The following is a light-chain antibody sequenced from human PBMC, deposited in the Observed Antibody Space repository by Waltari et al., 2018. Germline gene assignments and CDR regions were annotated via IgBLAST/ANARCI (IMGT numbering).Light chain of an antibody. CDR1: QRVFYRSDNKNY. V-gene: IGKV4-1*01. CDR2: WAS. Sequence: DIVMTQSPDSLAVSLGERATIHCTSSQRVFYRSDNKNYLALYQQKPGQPPKLLIYWASTRESGVPDRFSGSGSETDFTLTISSLQAEDVAVYYCQQYYSAPFNFGQGTKLEIK. CDR3: QQYYSAPFN. J-gene: IGKJ2*01.